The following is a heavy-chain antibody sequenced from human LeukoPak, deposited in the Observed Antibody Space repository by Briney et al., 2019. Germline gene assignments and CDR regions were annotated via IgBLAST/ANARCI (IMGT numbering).Heavy chain of an antibody. D-gene: IGHD2-15*01. V-gene: IGHV3-48*02. J-gene: IGHJ4*02. Sequence: GGSLRLSCAASGFTFSSYSMNWVRQAQGKGLEWISYIGGSGARISYADSVKGRFTISRDNAKNSLHLQMNSLRDEDTAVYYCARDWSWSFDYWGQGILVTVSS. CDR3: ARDWSWSFDY. CDR1: GFTFSSYS. CDR2: IGGSGARI.